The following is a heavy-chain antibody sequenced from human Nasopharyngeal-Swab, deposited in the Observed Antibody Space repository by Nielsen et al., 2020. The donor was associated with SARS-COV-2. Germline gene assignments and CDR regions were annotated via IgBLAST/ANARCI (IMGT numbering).Heavy chain of an antibody. D-gene: IGHD2-15*01. V-gene: IGHV1-69*06. CDR1: GCTFISYA. CDR3: ARTARPRYCSGGSCSFDY. Sequence: SVKVSCKASGCTFISYAIRWVRQAPGQGLEWMGGIIPIFGTANYAQKFQGRVTITADKSTSTAYMELSSLRSEDTAVYYCARTARPRYCSGGSCSFDYWGQGTLVTVSS. J-gene: IGHJ4*02. CDR2: IIPIFGTA.